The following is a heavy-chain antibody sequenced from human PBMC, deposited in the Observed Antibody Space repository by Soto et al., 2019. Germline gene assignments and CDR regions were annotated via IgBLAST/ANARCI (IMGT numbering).Heavy chain of an antibody. CDR3: ARGSSSGSWAYYYYGMDV. J-gene: IGHJ6*02. V-gene: IGHV1-69*01. CDR2: IIPIFGTA. CDR1: GYSLTSYW. D-gene: IGHD3-10*01. Sequence: KISCKGSGYSLTSYWIGWVRQVPGQGLEWMGGIIPIFGTANYAQKFQGRVTITADESTSTAYMELSSLRSEDTAVYYCARGSSSGSWAYYYYGMDVWGQGTTVTVSS.